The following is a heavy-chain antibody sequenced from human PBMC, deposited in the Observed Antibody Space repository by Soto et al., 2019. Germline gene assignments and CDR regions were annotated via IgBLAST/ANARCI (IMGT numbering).Heavy chain of an antibody. Sequence: QTLSLTCAISGDSVSNNSTAWNLIRQSPSRGLEWLGRTYYRSKWYNDYAVSVKSRVIINPDTSKNQFSLQLNSVTPEDTAVYYCARERYGDYGRGTFDIWGQGTMVTVSS. V-gene: IGHV6-1*01. D-gene: IGHD4-17*01. CDR1: GDSVSNNSTA. J-gene: IGHJ3*02. CDR2: TYYRSKWYN. CDR3: ARERYGDYGRGTFDI.